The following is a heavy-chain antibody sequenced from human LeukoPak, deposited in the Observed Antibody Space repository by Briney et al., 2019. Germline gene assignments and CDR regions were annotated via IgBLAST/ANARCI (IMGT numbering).Heavy chain of an antibody. Sequence: PGGSLRLSCAVSGITFSSYGMSWVRQAPGKGLEWVSGISGGGSSTYYADSAKGRFTISRDNSKNTLYLQMNSLRAEDTAVYYCAKDQLGYSSSWPLDYWGQGTLVTVSS. D-gene: IGHD6-13*01. J-gene: IGHJ4*02. CDR1: GITFSSYG. CDR3: AKDQLGYSSSWPLDY. CDR2: ISGGGSST. V-gene: IGHV3-23*01.